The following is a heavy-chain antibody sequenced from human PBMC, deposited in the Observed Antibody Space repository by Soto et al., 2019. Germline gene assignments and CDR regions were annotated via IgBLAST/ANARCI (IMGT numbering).Heavy chain of an antibody. J-gene: IGHJ6*02. D-gene: IGHD1-1*01. Sequence: EVQLLESGGGLVQPGGSLRLSCAAPGFTFSTYAMNWVRQAPGNGLEWVSAISGSGGSIHYADSVKGRFTISRDNSKSTLYLQMNSLRDEDTAVYHCVKGYWKGDVWGQGTTVTVSS. CDR2: ISGSGGSI. V-gene: IGHV3-23*01. CDR1: GFTFSTYA. CDR3: VKGYWKGDV.